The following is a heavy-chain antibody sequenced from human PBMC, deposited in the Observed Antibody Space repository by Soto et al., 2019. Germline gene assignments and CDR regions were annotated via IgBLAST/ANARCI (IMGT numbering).Heavy chain of an antibody. V-gene: IGHV1-18*01. CDR2: ISAHNGNT. CDR1: GYTFTTYV. D-gene: IGHD1-1*01. Sequence: QVHLVQSGAEVKKPGASVKVSCKGSGYTFTTYVITWVRQAPGQGLEWMGWISAHNGNTNYAQKLQGRVTVTRDTSMSTAYMELRSLRSDDTAVYYCARGRYGDYWGQGALVTVSS. J-gene: IGHJ4*02. CDR3: ARGRYGDY.